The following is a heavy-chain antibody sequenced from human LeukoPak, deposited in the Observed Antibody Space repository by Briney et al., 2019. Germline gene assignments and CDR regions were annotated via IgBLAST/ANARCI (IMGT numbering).Heavy chain of an antibody. D-gene: IGHD6-13*01. J-gene: IGHJ4*02. CDR2: ISSSSSYI. CDR1: GFTFSSYS. Sequence: GGSLRLSCAASGFTFSSYSMNWVRQASGKGLEWVSSISSSSSYIYYADSVKGRFTISRDNAKNSLYLQMNSLRAEDTAVYYCARSYSSSWYSDYWGQGTLVTVSS. CDR3: ARSYSSSWYSDY. V-gene: IGHV3-21*01.